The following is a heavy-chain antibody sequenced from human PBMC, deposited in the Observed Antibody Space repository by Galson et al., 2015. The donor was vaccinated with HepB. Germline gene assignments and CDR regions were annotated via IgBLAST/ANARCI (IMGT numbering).Heavy chain of an antibody. CDR2: INAGNGNT. V-gene: IGHV1-3*01. D-gene: IGHD2-2*01. Sequence: SVKVSCKASGYTFTSYAMHWVRQAPGQGLEWMGWINAGNGNTKYSQKFQGRVTITRDTSASTAYMELSSLRSEDTAVYYCAREMGDCSSTSCYYLYYYGMDVWGQGTTVTVSS. CDR1: GYTFTSYA. CDR3: AREMGDCSSTSCYYLYYYGMDV. J-gene: IGHJ6*02.